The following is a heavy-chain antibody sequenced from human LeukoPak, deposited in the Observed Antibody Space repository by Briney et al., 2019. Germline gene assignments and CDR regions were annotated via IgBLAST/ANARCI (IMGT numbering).Heavy chain of an antibody. J-gene: IGHJ4*02. V-gene: IGHV3-9*01. CDR1: GFTFDDYA. CDR2: ISWNSGSI. CDR3: ARDNYYSIDY. Sequence: GGSLRLSCAASGFTFDDYAMHWVRQAPGKGLEWVSGISWNSGSIGYADSVKGRFTISRDNAKNTVYLQMSGLGVDDTAVYYCARDNYYSIDYWGQGTLVTVSS. D-gene: IGHD1-26*01.